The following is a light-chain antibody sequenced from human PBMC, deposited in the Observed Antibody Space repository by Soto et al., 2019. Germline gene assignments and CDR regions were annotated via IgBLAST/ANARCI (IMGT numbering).Light chain of an antibody. V-gene: IGKV1-17*01. CDR1: QSISSY. CDR2: AVY. J-gene: IGKJ1*01. CDR3: LPYNTFPPT. Sequence: DIQMTQSPSYLSASVGDRVTITCRASQSISSYLNWYQQKPGKARKRLIFAVYSLQSGVTSRFSGSGSGTDFSLTISSLQPEDFATYFCLPYNTFPPTVGPVTQVEIK.